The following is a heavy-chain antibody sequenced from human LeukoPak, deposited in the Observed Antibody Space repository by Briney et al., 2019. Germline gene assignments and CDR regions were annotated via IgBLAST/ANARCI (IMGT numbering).Heavy chain of an antibody. Sequence: ASVKVSCKASGGTFSSYAISWVRQAPGQGLEWMGGIIPIFGTANYAQKFQGRVTITADESTSTAYMELSSLRSEDTAVYYCASNVVVVPAARVTGGPVNAAYYYYMDVWGKGTTVTISS. CDR2: IIPIFGTA. CDR3: ASNVVVVPAARVTGGPVNAAYYYYMDV. J-gene: IGHJ6*03. CDR1: GGTFSSYA. V-gene: IGHV1-69*01. D-gene: IGHD2-2*01.